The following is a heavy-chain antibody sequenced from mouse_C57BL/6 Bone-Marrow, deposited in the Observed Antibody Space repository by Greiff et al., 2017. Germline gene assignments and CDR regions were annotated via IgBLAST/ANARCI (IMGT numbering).Heavy chain of an antibody. D-gene: IGHD1-1*01. Sequence: DVQLVESGGGLVQPGGSLSLSCAASGFTFTDYYMSWVRQPPGKALEWLGFIRNKANGYTTEYSASVKGRFTISRDNSQSILYLQMNALRAEDSATYYCARLDYGPPYFDYWGQGTTLTVSS. CDR2: IRNKANGYTT. CDR3: ARLDYGPPYFDY. V-gene: IGHV7-3*01. J-gene: IGHJ2*01. CDR1: GFTFTDYY.